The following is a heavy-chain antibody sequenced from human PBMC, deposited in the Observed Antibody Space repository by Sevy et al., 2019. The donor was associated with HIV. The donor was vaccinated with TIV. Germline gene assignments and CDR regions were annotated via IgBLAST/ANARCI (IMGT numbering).Heavy chain of an antibody. CDR2: IIPIFGTA. Sequence: ASVKVSCKSSGGTFSSYAISWVRQAPGQGLEWMGGIIPIFGTANYAQKFQGRVTITADKSTSTAYMELSSLRSEDTAVYYCALAVAATFNAFDIWGQGTMVTVSS. J-gene: IGHJ3*02. D-gene: IGHD6-19*01. V-gene: IGHV1-69*06. CDR3: ALAVAATFNAFDI. CDR1: GGTFSSYA.